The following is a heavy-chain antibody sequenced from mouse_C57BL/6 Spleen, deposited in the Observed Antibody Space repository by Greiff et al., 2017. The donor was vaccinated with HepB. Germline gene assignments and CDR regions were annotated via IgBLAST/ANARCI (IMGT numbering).Heavy chain of an antibody. J-gene: IGHJ2*01. Sequence: VQLQQSGAELVRPGASVKLTCTASGFNIKDDYMHWVKQRPEQGLEWIGWIDPENGDTEYASKFQGKATITADTSSNTAYLQLSSLTSEDTAVYYCTTPGNYTSLYYFDYWGQGTTLTVSS. CDR1: GFNIKDDY. V-gene: IGHV14-4*01. CDR3: TTPGNYTSLYYFDY. D-gene: IGHD2-1*01. CDR2: IDPENGDT.